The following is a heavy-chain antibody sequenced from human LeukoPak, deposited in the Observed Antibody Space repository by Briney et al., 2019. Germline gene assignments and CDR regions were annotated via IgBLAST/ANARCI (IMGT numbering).Heavy chain of an antibody. CDR2: MNPNSGNT. Sequence: GASVKVSCKASGYTFTSYDINWVRQATGQGLEWMGWMNPNSGNTGYAQKFQGRVTMTRNTSISTAYMELSSLRSEDTAVYYCARDGGRYGSVAHGMDVWGQGTTVTVSS. D-gene: IGHD3-10*01. CDR3: ARDGGRYGSVAHGMDV. CDR1: GYTFTSYD. J-gene: IGHJ6*02. V-gene: IGHV1-8*01.